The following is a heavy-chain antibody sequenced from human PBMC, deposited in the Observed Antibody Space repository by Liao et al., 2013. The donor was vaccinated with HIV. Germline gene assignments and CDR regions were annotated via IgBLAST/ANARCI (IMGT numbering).Heavy chain of an antibody. Sequence: QVQLQESGPGLVKPSETLSLTCAVYGGSFSGYYWSWIRQPPGKGLEWIGEINHSGSTNYNPSLKSRVTISVDTSKNQFSLKLSSVTAADTAVYYCARSDPTEGFAVDYWGQGTLVTVSS. D-gene: IGHD3-3*01. CDR1: GGSFSGYY. V-gene: IGHV4-34*10. CDR2: INHSGST. J-gene: IGHJ4*02. CDR3: ARSDPTEGFAVDY.